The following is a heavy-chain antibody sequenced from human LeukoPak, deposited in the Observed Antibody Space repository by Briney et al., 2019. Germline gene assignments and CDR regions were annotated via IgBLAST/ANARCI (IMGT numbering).Heavy chain of an antibody. V-gene: IGHV1-2*02. Sequence: ASVKVSCKASGYTFTGYYMHWVRQAPGQGLEWMGWINPNSGGTNYAQKFQGRVTMTRDTSISTAYMELSRLRSDDTAVYYCARDAEREWIAARRDYFDYWGQGTLVTVSS. D-gene: IGHD6-6*01. CDR1: GYTFTGYY. CDR2: INPNSGGT. J-gene: IGHJ4*02. CDR3: ARDAEREWIAARRDYFDY.